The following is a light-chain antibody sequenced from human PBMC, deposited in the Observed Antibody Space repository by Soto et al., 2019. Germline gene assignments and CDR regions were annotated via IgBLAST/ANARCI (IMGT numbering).Light chain of an antibody. CDR2: DAF. Sequence: TVLTQSPATLSLSPGERATLSCKASQSIGNSLGWFQQKPGQAPRLLIDDAFNRATGIPARFTGRGSGSDFTLTISSLEPEDFGVYYCRQRYNWPLTFGGGTKVEIK. V-gene: IGKV3-11*01. CDR3: RQRYNWPLT. J-gene: IGKJ4*01. CDR1: QSIGNS.